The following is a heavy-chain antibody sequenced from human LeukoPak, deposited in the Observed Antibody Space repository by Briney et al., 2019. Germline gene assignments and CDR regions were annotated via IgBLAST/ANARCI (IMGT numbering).Heavy chain of an antibody. J-gene: IGHJ4*02. D-gene: IGHD6-19*01. CDR3: ARDDSGPHY. CDR1: GFTFSNYW. Sequence: PGGSLRLSCAAYGFTFSNYWMTWVRQAPGKGLEWVANIKHDGSEKYYVDSVKGRFTISRDNAKNSMYLQMNSLRVEDTAVYYCARDDSGPHYWGQGTLVTVSS. CDR2: IKHDGSEK. V-gene: IGHV3-7*01.